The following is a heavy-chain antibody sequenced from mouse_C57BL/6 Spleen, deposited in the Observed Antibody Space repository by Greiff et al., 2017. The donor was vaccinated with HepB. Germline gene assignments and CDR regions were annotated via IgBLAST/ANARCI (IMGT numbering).Heavy chain of an antibody. D-gene: IGHD1-1*01. CDR3: ALYYYGSSYDWYFDV. V-gene: IGHV14-2*01. J-gene: IGHJ1*03. Sequence: EVQLQQSGAELVKPGASVKLSCTASGFNIKDYYMHWVKQRTEQGLEWIGRIDPEDGETKYAPKFQGKATITADTSSNTAYLHLSSLTSEDTAVYYCALYYYGSSYDWYFDVWGTGTTVTVSS. CDR1: GFNIKDYY. CDR2: IDPEDGET.